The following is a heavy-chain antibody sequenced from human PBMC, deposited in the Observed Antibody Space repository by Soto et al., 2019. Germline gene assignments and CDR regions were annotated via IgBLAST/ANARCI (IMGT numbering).Heavy chain of an antibody. CDR3: ARRVYSGSYPAHFDY. CDR2: IYYSGST. Sequence: QLQLQESGPGLVKPSETLSLTCTVSGGSISSSSYYWGWIRQPPGKGLEWIGSIYYSGSTYYNPSRKSRVTISVDTSKNQFSLKLSSVTAADTAVYYCARRVYSGSYPAHFDYWGQGTLLTVSS. J-gene: IGHJ4*02. V-gene: IGHV4-39*01. D-gene: IGHD1-26*01. CDR1: GGSISSSSYY.